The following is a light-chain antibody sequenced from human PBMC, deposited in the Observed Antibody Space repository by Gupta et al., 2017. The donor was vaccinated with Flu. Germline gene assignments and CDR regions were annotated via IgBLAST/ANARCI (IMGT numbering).Light chain of an antibody. Sequence: GDRVTITCRASQSVSSYLNWYQQKPGRAPKLLIYAASSLQSGVPSRLSGSGSGTDFTLTINNLQPEDFATYYCQQSFSIPFTFGGGTKVEI. CDR1: QSVSSY. CDR2: AAS. V-gene: IGKV1-39*01. CDR3: QQSFSIPFT. J-gene: IGKJ4*01.